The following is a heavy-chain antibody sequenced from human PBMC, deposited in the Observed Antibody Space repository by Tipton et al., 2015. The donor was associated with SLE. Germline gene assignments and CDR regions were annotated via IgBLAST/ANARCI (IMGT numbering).Heavy chain of an antibody. J-gene: IGHJ4*02. D-gene: IGHD6-19*01. V-gene: IGHV4-61*01. CDR1: GGSISSGSYY. CDR2: IYYSGST. CDR3: ARDQSSGWLNLDY. Sequence: TLSLTCTVSGGSISSGSYYWSWIRQPPGEGLEWIGYIYYSGSTNYNPSLKSRVTISVDTSKKQFSLKLSSVTAADTAVYYCARDQSSGWLNLDYWGQGTLVTVSS.